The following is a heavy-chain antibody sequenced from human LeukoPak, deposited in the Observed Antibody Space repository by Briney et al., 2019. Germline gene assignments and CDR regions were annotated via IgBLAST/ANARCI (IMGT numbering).Heavy chain of an antibody. V-gene: IGHV3-15*01. D-gene: IGHD3-3*01. J-gene: IGHJ4*02. CDR3: TWSGLKIES. CDR2: ILRITEGGTT. Sequence: PGGSLRLSCAASGITFNDVWMSWVRQAPGKGLEWVGRILRITEGGTTDYASPVKGRFTISRDDSKNTLFLQMNSLKTDDTAVYYCTWSGLKIESWGQGTLVTVSS. CDR1: GITFNDVW.